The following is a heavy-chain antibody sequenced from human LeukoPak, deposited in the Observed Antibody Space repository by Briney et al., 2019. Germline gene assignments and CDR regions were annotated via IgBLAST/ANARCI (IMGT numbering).Heavy chain of an antibody. Sequence: SETLSLTCTVSGASISDYFWGWIRHPPGKGLEWIGHIFGNVSPDYNPSLKSRVTITTGTSKNQFSLQLTSVTAADTAMYFCARRFRTSATLHHDAYDIWGQGTEVTVSS. D-gene: IGHD3-3*01. CDR1: GASISDYF. V-gene: IGHV4-4*09. CDR2: IFGNVSP. J-gene: IGHJ3*02. CDR3: ARRFRTSATLHHDAYDI.